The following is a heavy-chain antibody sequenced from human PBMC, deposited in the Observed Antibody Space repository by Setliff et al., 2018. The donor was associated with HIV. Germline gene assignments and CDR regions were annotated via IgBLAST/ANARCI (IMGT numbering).Heavy chain of an antibody. CDR3: ARGAWYTSGWYSSRYMDV. D-gene: IGHD6-19*01. CDR2: MNPNSGNT. J-gene: IGHJ6*03. Sequence: ASVKVSCKASGYTFTSYGINWVRQATGQGLEWMGWMNPNSGNTGYAQKFQGRVTMTRNTSISTAYMELSSLRSEDTAVYYCARGAWYTSGWYSSRYMDVWGKGTTVTVSS. V-gene: IGHV1-8*02. CDR1: GYTFTSYG.